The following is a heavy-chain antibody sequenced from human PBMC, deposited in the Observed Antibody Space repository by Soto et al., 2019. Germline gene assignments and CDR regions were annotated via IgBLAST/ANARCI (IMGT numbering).Heavy chain of an antibody. D-gene: IGHD2-21*02. Sequence: ASVKVSCKASGYTFTTHGSSRVRQDPGQGLEWIGWICVYNGITNYAQNLQGRVTMTTDTSTSTSYMELRSLRSDDTAVYYCARDRLRKTATTYYYYYGMDVWGQGTTVTVSS. CDR2: ICVYNGIT. CDR1: GYTFTTHG. J-gene: IGHJ6*02. CDR3: ARDRLRKTATTYYYYYGMDV. V-gene: IGHV1-18*04.